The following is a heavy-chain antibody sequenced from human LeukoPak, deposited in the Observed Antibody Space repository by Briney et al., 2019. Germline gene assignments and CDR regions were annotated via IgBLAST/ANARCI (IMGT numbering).Heavy chain of an antibody. V-gene: IGHV3-21*01. Sequence: GGPLRLSCAASGFTFSNAWMSWVRQAPGKGLEWVSSISSSSSYIYYADSVKGRFTISRDNAKDSLYLQMNSLRAEDTAVYYCARDLWGRDYGDYDDWFDPWGQGTLVTVSS. D-gene: IGHD4-17*01. CDR2: ISSSSSYI. CDR3: ARDLWGRDYGDYDDWFDP. J-gene: IGHJ5*02. CDR1: GFTFSNAW.